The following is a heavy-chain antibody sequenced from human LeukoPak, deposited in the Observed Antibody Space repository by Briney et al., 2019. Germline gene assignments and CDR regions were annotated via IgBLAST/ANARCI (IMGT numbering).Heavy chain of an antibody. D-gene: IGHD2-21*02. Sequence: ASVKVSCKASGGTFISYAISWVRQAPGQGLEWMGWISTYSGNTNYVQKLQGRVTMTTDTSTSTAYVEVRSLRSDDTAVYYCARVDCGGDCPYYYYGMDVWGQGTTVTVSS. CDR1: GGTFISYA. CDR2: ISTYSGNT. CDR3: ARVDCGGDCPYYYYGMDV. J-gene: IGHJ6*02. V-gene: IGHV1-18*01.